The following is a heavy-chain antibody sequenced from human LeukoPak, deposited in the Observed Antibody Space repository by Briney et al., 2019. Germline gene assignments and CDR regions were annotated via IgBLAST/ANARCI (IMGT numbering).Heavy chain of an antibody. J-gene: IGHJ6*03. Sequence: GGSLRVSCAASGFTFSSYWMHWVRQAPGKGLVWVSRINIDGSSTSYADPVKGRFTISRDNAKNTLYLQMNSLRAEDTAVYYCANARYCSSTSCYEDYYYYYYYMDVWGKGTTVTVSS. CDR1: GFTFSSYW. V-gene: IGHV3-74*01. CDR2: INIDGSST. CDR3: ANARYCSSTSCYEDYYYYYYYMDV. D-gene: IGHD2-2*01.